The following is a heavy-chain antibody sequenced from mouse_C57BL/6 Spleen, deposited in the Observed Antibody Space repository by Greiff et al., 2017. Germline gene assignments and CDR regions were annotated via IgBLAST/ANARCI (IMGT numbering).Heavy chain of an antibody. Sequence: QVQLKESGPELVKPGASVKISCKASGYAFSSSWMNWVKQRPGKGLEWIGRIYPGDGDTNYNGKFKGKATLTAAKSSSTAYMQLSSLTSEDSAVYFCARNSHNRYYLDYWGQGTTLTVSS. CDR2: IYPGDGDT. D-gene: IGHD2-14*01. CDR1: GYAFSSSW. J-gene: IGHJ2*01. CDR3: ARNSHNRYYLDY. V-gene: IGHV1-82*01.